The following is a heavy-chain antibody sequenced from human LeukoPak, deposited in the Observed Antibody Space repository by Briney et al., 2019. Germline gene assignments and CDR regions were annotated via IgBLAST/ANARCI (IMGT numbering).Heavy chain of an antibody. CDR2: INPSGGST. CDR1: GGTFSSHA. V-gene: IGHV1-46*01. J-gene: IGHJ4*02. CDR3: AXVGPASSDY. D-gene: IGHD2-2*01. Sequence: ASVKVSCKASGGTFSSHAISWVRQAPGQGLEWMGIINPSGGSTSYAQKFQGRVTMTRDTSTSTVYMELSSLRSEDTAVYYCAXVGPASSDYWGQGTLVTVSS.